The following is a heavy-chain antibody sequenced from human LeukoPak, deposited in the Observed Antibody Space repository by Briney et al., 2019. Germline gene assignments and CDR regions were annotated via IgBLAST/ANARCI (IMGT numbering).Heavy chain of an antibody. D-gene: IGHD3-22*01. CDR1: GGTFSSYA. V-gene: IGHV1-69*01. CDR3: ARQHQDYYDSSGYPGGFDY. J-gene: IGHJ4*02. CDR2: IIPIFGTA. Sequence: ASVKVSCKASGGTFSSYAISWVRQAPRQGLEWMGGIIPIFGTANYAQKFQGRVTITADESTSTAYMELSSLRSEDTAVYYCARQHQDYYDSSGYPGGFDYWGQGTLVTVSS.